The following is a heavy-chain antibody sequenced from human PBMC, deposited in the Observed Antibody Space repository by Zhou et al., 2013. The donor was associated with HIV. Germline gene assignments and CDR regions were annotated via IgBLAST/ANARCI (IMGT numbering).Heavy chain of an antibody. J-gene: IGHJ5*02. CDR2: IIPIFGTA. D-gene: IGHD1-26*01. Sequence: QVQLVQSGAEVKKPGSSVKVSCKASGGTFSSYAISWVRQAPGQGLEWMGGIIPIFGTANYAQKFQGRVTITTDESTSTAYMELSSLRSEDTAVYYCARGGRELPSPPGYNWFDPWGQGTLVTVSS. V-gene: IGHV1-69*05. CDR3: ARGGRELPSPPGYNWFDP. CDR1: GGTFSSYA.